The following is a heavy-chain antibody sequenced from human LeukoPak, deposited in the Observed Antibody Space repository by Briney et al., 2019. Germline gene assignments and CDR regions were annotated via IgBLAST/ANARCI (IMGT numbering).Heavy chain of an antibody. V-gene: IGHV1-2*02. CDR1: GGTFSSYA. CDR2: INPNSGGT. Sequence: ASVKVSCKASGGTFSSYAISWVRQAPGQGLEWMGWINPNSGGTNYAQKFQGRVTMTRDTSISTAYMDLSSLRSDDTAVYYCAKGTLQNYYSYYMDVWGRGTTVIVTS. D-gene: IGHD4-11*01. CDR3: AKGTLQNYYSYYMDV. J-gene: IGHJ6*03.